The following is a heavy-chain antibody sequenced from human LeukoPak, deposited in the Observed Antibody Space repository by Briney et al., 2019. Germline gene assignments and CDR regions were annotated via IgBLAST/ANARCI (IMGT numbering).Heavy chain of an antibody. CDR3: ATTRRVVVREFDY. V-gene: IGHV1-2*06. Sequence: ASVKVSCKASEYTFTGYYMHWVRQAPGQGLEWMGRINPNSGGTNYAQKFQGRVTMTRDKSISTAYMDLSRLRSDDTAVYYCATTRRVVVREFDYWRQGTLVTYSS. J-gene: IGHJ4*02. D-gene: IGHD3-22*01. CDR1: EYTFTGYY. CDR2: INPNSGGT.